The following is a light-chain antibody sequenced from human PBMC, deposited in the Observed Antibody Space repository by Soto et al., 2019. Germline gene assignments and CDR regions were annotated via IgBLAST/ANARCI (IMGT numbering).Light chain of an antibody. J-gene: IGLJ2*01. CDR2: DAT. CDR3: LLVGGPRV. Sequence: QAVVTQEPSLTVSPGETVTLTCGSSTGAVTSDHYPYWFQQKPGQAPRALIFDATNKHSLTPARFSGSLLGGKAALTLSGAQPEDEADYYCLLVGGPRVFGGGTKLTVL. CDR1: TGAVTSDHY. V-gene: IGLV7-46*01.